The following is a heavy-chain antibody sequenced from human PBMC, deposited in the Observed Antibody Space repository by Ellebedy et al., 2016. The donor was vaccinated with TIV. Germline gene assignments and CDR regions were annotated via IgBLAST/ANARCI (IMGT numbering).Heavy chain of an antibody. V-gene: IGHV3-30*18. D-gene: IGHD6-19*01. CDR3: AKVMGEQWLVFDY. CDR1: GFTFSADV. CDR2: IADDGSNK. Sequence: GGSLRLSCAASGFTFSADVMHWVRQAPGKGLEWVAVIADDGSNKHYADSVKGRFTISRDNSKNTLYLEMNSLRPEDTAVYYCAKVMGEQWLVFDYWGQGTLVIVSS. J-gene: IGHJ4*02.